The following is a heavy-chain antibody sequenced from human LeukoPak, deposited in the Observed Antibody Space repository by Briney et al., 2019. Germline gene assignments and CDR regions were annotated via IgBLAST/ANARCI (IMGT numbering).Heavy chain of an antibody. CDR2: IYYSGST. CDR1: GGSISSYY. CDR3: ARFQYKAAFDI. V-gene: IGHV4-59*01. Sequence: SETLSLTCTVSGGSISSYYWSWIRQPPGKGLEWIGYIYYSGSTNYNPSLKSRVTISVDTSKNQFSLKLSSVTAADTAVYYCARFQYKAAFDIWGQGTMVTVSS. D-gene: IGHD1-1*01. J-gene: IGHJ3*02.